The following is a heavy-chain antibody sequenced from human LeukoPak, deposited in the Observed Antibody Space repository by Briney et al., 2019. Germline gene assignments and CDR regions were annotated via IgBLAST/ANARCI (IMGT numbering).Heavy chain of an antibody. V-gene: IGHV1-8*01. D-gene: IGHD3-10*01. CDR3: ARGRDLWFGELLSDYYYGMDV. CDR2: MNPNSGNT. Sequence: ASVKVSCKASGYTFTSYDINWVRQATGQGLEWMGWMNPNSGNTGYAQKFQGRVTMTRNTSISTAYMELSSLRSEDTAVYYCARGRDLWFGELLSDYYYGMDVWGQGTTVTVSS. J-gene: IGHJ6*02. CDR1: GYTFTSYD.